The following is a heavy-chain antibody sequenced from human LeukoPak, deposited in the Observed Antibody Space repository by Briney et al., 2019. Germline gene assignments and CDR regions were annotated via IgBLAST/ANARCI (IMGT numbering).Heavy chain of an antibody. Sequence: SETLSLTCTVSGGSISSYYWSWIRQPAGKGLEWIGRIYTSGSTNYNPSLKSRVTMSVDTSKNQFSLKLSSVTAADTAVYYCARDQGMGGSYYYYMDVWGKGATVTISS. V-gene: IGHV4-4*07. J-gene: IGHJ6*03. CDR2: IYTSGST. CDR3: ARDQGMGGSYYYYMDV. D-gene: IGHD1-26*01. CDR1: GGSISSYY.